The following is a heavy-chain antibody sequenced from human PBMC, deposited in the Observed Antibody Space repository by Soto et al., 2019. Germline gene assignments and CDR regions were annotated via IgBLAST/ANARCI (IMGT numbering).Heavy chain of an antibody. V-gene: IGHV3-21*02. CDR3: ARGGGSLNY. J-gene: IGHJ4*02. D-gene: IGHD2-15*01. Sequence: DVQLVESGGGLVKPGGSLRLSCEVSGFSFSISAMNWVRQAPGKGLEWVSSINSGSTSVRYADSVKGRFTISRDNANNAPPLHVSSLRVEDTAVYYCARGGGSLNYWGQGTLVTVSS. CDR1: GFSFSISA. CDR2: INSGSTSV.